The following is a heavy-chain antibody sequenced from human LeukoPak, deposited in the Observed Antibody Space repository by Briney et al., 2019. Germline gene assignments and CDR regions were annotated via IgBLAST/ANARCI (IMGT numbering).Heavy chain of an antibody. CDR3: ARDRYPMVIPYFDY. V-gene: IGHV1-69*05. CDR2: IIPIFGTA. CDR1: GGTFSSYA. Sequence: GASVKVSCKASGGTFSSYAISWVRQAPGQGLEWMGGIIPIFGTANYAQKFQGRVTMTTDTSTSTAYMELRSLRSDDTAVYYCARDRYPMVIPYFDYWSQGTLVTVSS. D-gene: IGHD3-22*01. J-gene: IGHJ4*02.